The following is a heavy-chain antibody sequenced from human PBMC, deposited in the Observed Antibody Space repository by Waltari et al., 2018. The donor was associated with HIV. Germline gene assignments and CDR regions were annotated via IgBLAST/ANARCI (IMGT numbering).Heavy chain of an antibody. Sequence: QVQLVQSGAEVKKPGSSVTVSCKASGGTSSSYTSRWARQAPGQWLEWSGRINPIRVIANYTQKFQGRVTITADKSTNTAYMELSSLRSEDTAVYYCARTMDRSGEAPDDYWGQGTLVTVSS. V-gene: IGHV1-69*02. CDR1: GGTSSSYT. CDR3: ARTMDRSGEAPDDY. J-gene: IGHJ4*02. D-gene: IGHD3-10*01. CDR2: INPIRVIA.